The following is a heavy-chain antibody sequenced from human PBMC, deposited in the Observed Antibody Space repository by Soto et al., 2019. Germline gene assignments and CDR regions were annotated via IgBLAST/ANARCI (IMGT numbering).Heavy chain of an antibody. CDR1: GFTFSSYG. Sequence: QVQLVESGGGVVQPGRSLRLSCAASGFTFSSYGMHWVRQAPGKGLEWVAVISYDGSNKYYADSVKGRFTISRDNSKNTLYLKMNSLRADDTAVYYCATTTFNYYDSSGPLDYWGQGTLVTVSS. J-gene: IGHJ4*02. V-gene: IGHV3-30*03. CDR2: ISYDGSNK. CDR3: ATTTFNYYDSSGPLDY. D-gene: IGHD3-22*01.